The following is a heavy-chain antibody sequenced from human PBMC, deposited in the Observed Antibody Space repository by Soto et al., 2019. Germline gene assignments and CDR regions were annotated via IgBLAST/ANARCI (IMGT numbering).Heavy chain of an antibody. J-gene: IGHJ6*02. CDR3: ARDSERYSSSWQYYYYYYGMDV. V-gene: IGHV1-2*04. Sequence: ASVKVSCKASGYTFTGYYMHWVRQAPGQGLEWMGWINPNSGGTNYAQKFQGWVTMTRDTSISTAYMELSRLRSDDTAVYYCARDSERYSSSWQYYYYYYGMDVWGQGTTVTVYS. CDR2: INPNSGGT. CDR1: GYTFTGYY. D-gene: IGHD6-13*01.